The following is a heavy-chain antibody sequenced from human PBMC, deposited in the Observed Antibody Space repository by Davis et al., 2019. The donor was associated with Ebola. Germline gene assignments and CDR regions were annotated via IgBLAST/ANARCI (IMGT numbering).Heavy chain of an antibody. CDR1: AGSIVSNNYW. D-gene: IGHD1-26*01. CDR3: ARSGAIPYYYYGMDV. J-gene: IGHJ6*02. Sequence: MPSETLSLTCSVSAGSIVSNNYWWSWIRQPPGKGLEWIGEIYHSGSTNYNPSLKSRVTISVDKSKNQFSLKLSSVTAADTAVYYCARSGAIPYYYYGMDVWGQGTTVTVSS. V-gene: IGHV4-4*02. CDR2: IYHSGST.